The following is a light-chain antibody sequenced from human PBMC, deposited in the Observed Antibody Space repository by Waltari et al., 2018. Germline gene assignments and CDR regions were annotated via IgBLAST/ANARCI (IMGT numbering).Light chain of an antibody. CDR2: DAS. J-gene: IGKJ4*01. V-gene: IGKV1-33*01. CDR1: QDISNY. Sequence: DIQMTQSPSSLSASVGDRVTITCQASQDISNYLNWYQQTPGKAPKPLIYDASNLETGVPSRFSGSESETDFTFTISSMQPEDIATYYCQQYDNLPLTFGGGTKVEIK. CDR3: QQYDNLPLT.